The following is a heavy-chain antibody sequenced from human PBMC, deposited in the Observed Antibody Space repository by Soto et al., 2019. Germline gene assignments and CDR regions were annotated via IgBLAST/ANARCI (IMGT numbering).Heavy chain of an antibody. J-gene: IGHJ4*02. V-gene: IGHV5-51*01. Sequence: GESLKISCKGSGYSFTIYCIAWVLQMPWKGLEWMGIIYPGDSDTRYSPSFQGQVTISADKSISTAYLQWSSLKASDTAMYYCARPTQQYVLGYFDYWGQGTLVTVSS. CDR1: GYSFTIYC. D-gene: IGHD6-6*01. CDR3: ARPTQQYVLGYFDY. CDR2: IYPGDSDT.